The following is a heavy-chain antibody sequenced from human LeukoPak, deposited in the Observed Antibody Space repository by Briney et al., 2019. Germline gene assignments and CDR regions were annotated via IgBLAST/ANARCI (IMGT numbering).Heavy chain of an antibody. CDR2: TNHDESEK. Sequence: GGSLRLSCAASGFTFSRYWMSWVRQAPGKGLERVANTNHDESEKYFVDSVKGRFTISRDNAKNSLYLQMNSLRVEDTAVYYFARYCSSDVCDSRYCDFWGQGTPVTVSS. D-gene: IGHD2-8*01. J-gene: IGHJ4*02. CDR3: ARYCSSDVCDSRYCDF. CDR1: GFTFSRYW. V-gene: IGHV3-7*05.